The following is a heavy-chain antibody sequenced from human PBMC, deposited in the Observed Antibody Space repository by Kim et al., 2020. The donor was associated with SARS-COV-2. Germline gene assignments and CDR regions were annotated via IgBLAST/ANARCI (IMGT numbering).Heavy chain of an antibody. CDR1: GFTFSSYG. V-gene: IGHV3-30*18. CDR2: ISYDGSNK. Sequence: GGSLRLSCAASGFTFSSYGMHWVRQAPGKGLEWVAVISYDGSNKYYADSVKGRFTISRDNSKNTLYLQMNSLRAEDTAVYYCAKEAYFDWLPYYYGMDVWGQGTTVTVSS. D-gene: IGHD3-9*01. CDR3: AKEAYFDWLPYYYGMDV. J-gene: IGHJ6*02.